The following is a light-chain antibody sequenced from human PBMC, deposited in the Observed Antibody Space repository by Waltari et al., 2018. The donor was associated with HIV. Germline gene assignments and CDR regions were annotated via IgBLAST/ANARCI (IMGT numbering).Light chain of an antibody. Sequence: QSALTQPASVSGSPGQSITISCTGTSSDVGGYNYVSWYQQHPGKAPKGMIYEVTNLPSGVANRFSGDKSGNTASLTISGLQAEDEADYYCSSYTSSNTVVFGGGTKLTVL. J-gene: IGLJ2*01. CDR2: EVT. V-gene: IGLV2-14*01. CDR3: SSYTSSNTVV. CDR1: SSDVGGYNY.